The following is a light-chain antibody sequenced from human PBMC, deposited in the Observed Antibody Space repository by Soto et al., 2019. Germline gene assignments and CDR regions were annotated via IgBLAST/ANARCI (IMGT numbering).Light chain of an antibody. CDR2: ENN. CDR1: SSNIGNNY. V-gene: IGLV1-51*02. CDR3: RTWDNSLSVLYV. J-gene: IGLJ1*01. Sequence: QSVLTQPPSVSAAPGQKVTISCSGSSSNIGNNYVSWYQQLPGTAPKLLIYENNKRPSGIPDRFSGSRSGTSATLGITGLQTGDEADYYCRTWDNSLSVLYVFGTGTKLTVL.